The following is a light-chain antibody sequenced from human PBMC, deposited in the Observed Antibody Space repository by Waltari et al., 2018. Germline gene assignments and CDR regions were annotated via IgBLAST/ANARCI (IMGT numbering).Light chain of an antibody. V-gene: IGKV1-5*03. CDR2: KAS. CDR1: QSISSW. Sequence: DIQMTESPSTLSASVGDRVTIPCRASQSISSWLAWYQQKPGKAPKLLLDKASSVESGVPSRFSGSGSETEFTLTISSLQHDDFATYYCQRYNSYWTFGQGTKVEIK. J-gene: IGKJ1*01. CDR3: QRYNSYWT.